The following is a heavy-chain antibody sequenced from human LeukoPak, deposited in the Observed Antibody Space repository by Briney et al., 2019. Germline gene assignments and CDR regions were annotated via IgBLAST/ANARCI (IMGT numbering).Heavy chain of an antibody. V-gene: IGHV4-59*08. Sequence: SETLSLTCTVSGGSISSYYWSWIRQPPGKGLEWIGYIYYSGSTNYNPSLKSRVTISVDTSKNQFSLKLSSVTAADTAVYYCARLPYSSGWRDYWGQGTLVTVSS. CDR2: IYYSGST. CDR1: GGSISSYY. J-gene: IGHJ4*02. D-gene: IGHD6-19*01. CDR3: ARLPYSSGWRDY.